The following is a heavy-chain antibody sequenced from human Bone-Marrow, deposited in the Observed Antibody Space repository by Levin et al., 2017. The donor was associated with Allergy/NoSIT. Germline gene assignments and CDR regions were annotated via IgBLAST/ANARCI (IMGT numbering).Heavy chain of an antibody. J-gene: IGHJ4*02. V-gene: IGHV3-23*01. CDR1: GFTFSSDA. Sequence: GGSLRLSCAASGFTFSSDAMSWVRQAPGKGLQWVSLVRGSGDFTEYADSVKGRFTISRDNSKNTVSLQMDSVRAEDTAVYYCAKGRDTSSTFDHWGQGTLVTVSS. CDR2: VRGSGDFT. D-gene: IGHD6-6*01. CDR3: AKGRDTSSTFDH.